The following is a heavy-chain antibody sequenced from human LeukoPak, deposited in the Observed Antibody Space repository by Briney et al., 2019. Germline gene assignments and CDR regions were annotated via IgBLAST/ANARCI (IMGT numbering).Heavy chain of an antibody. CDR2: IRQDGSQK. J-gene: IGHJ6*03. CDR1: GFTFSSYW. V-gene: IGHV3-7*01. D-gene: IGHD5-12*01. CDR3: ARKNGGYERYYYYYMDV. Sequence: GGSLRLSCVASGFTFSSYWMSWVRQAPGKGLEWVATIRQDGSQKYHVDSVKSRFTISRDNAKNSLYLQMNSLRAEDTAVYYCARKNGGYERYYYYYMDVWGKGTTVTVSS.